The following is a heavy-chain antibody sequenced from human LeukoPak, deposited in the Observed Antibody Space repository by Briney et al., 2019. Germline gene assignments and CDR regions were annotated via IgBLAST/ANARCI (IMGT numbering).Heavy chain of an antibody. CDR3: ARHYGSGSDFYYYGMDV. CDR2: ISYSGST. CDR1: GGSLSSWY. V-gene: IGHV4-59*08. D-gene: IGHD3-10*01. Sequence: SGTLSLTCTVSGGSLSSWYWSWIRQPPGKGLGGIGYISYSGSTNYNPSLKSRVTISVDMSKNQFSLRLSSVTAADTAVYYCARHYGSGSDFYYYGMDVWGQGTTVTVSS. J-gene: IGHJ6*02.